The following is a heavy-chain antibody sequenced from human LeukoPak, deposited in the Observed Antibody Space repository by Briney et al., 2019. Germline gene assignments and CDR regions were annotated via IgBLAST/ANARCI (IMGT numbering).Heavy chain of an antibody. CDR3: ARLWFGEEPDY. V-gene: IGHV1-2*06. CDR2: INPNSGGT. J-gene: IGHJ4*02. Sequence: ASVKVSCKASAYTFTGYYMHWVRQAPGQGLEGVGRINPNSGGTNYAQKSQGRVTMTRDTSISTAYMEPSRLRSDDTAVYYCARLWFGEEPDYWGQGTLVTVSS. CDR1: AYTFTGYY. D-gene: IGHD3-10*01.